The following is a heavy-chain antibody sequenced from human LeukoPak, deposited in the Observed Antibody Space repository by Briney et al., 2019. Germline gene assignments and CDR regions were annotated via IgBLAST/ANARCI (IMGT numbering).Heavy chain of an antibody. CDR1: GYTFTSYY. J-gene: IGHJ5*02. V-gene: IGHV1-46*01. CDR3: ARGATYYYDSSGQTKFDP. CDR2: INPSGGST. D-gene: IGHD3-22*01. Sequence: VKVSCXXXGYTFTSYYMHWVRQAPGQGLEWMGIINPSGGSTSYAQKFQGRVTMTRDTSTSTVYMELSSLRSEDTAVYYCARGATYYYDSSGQTKFDPWGQGTLVTVSS.